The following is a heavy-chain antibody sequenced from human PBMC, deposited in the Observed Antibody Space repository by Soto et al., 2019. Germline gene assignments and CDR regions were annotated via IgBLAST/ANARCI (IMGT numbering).Heavy chain of an antibody. D-gene: IGHD2-21*01. CDR1: GFTFSSYG. CDR3: AKDARDGLLNGTFDY. CDR2: ISYDGSNK. J-gene: IGHJ4*02. V-gene: IGHV3-30*18. Sequence: GGSLRLSCAASGFTFSSYGMHWVRQAPGKGLEWVAVISYDGSNKYYADSVKGRFTISRDNSKNTLYLQMNSLRAEDTAVYYCAKDARDGLLNGTFDYWGQGTLVTVSS.